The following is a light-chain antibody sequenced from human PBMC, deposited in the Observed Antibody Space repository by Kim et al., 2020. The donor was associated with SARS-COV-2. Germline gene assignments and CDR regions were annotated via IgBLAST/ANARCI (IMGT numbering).Light chain of an antibody. V-gene: IGKV1-39*01. CDR1: QTISRY. CDR3: QQSYSTPLT. CDR2: VAS. Sequence: ASVGDRVTITCRASQTISRYLNWYQQTSGKAPKLLIYVASSLQSGVPSRFSGSGSGTDFTLTISSLHPEDFATYYCQQSYSTPLTFGGGTKVDIK. J-gene: IGKJ4*01.